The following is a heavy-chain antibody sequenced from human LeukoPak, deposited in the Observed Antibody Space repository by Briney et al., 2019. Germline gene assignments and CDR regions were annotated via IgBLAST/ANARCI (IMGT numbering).Heavy chain of an antibody. J-gene: IGHJ4*02. CDR2: ISAHNGNT. CDR1: GYTFTNYD. V-gene: IGHV1-18*01. Sequence: ASVKVSCKACGYTFTNYDINWVRQAPGQGLEWVGWISAHNGNTNYAQKLQGRVTMTTDTSTSTAYMEMRSLRSDDTAVYYCARLAYGANYIDYWGQGTLVTVSS. D-gene: IGHD4-17*01. CDR3: ARLAYGANYIDY.